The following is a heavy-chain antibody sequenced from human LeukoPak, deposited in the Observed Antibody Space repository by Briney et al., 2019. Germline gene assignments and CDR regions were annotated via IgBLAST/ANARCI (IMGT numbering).Heavy chain of an antibody. J-gene: IGHJ4*02. CDR3: AKASPYDFWSGYPPSGDY. CDR1: GFTFSIYA. D-gene: IGHD3-3*01. CDR2: ISGSGGST. Sequence: PGGSLRLSCAASGFTFSIYAMSWVRQAPGKGLEWVSSISGSGGSTFYADCVKGRFTNSRDNSKNTLYLQMNSLRAEDTAVYYCAKASPYDFWSGYPPSGDYWGQGTLVTVSS. V-gene: IGHV3-23*01.